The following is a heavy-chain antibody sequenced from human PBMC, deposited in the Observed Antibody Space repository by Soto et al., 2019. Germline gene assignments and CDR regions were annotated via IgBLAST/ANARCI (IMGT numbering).Heavy chain of an antibody. Sequence: SETLSLTCTVSGGSISSGAYYWSWIRQPPGKGLEWIGYIYYSGSAYYNPSLKSRVIISVDTSKNQFSLKLTSANAADTAVYYCARGRTVRNYADDSSDYFYFFDYWGQGTQVTVSS. CDR3: ARGRTVRNYADDSSDYFYFFDY. J-gene: IGHJ4*02. D-gene: IGHD3-22*01. V-gene: IGHV4-30-4*02. CDR2: IYYSGSA. CDR1: GGSISSGAYY.